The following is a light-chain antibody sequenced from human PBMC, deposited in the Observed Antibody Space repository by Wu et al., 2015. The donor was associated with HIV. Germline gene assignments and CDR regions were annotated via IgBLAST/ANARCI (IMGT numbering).Light chain of an antibody. CDR2: DAS. V-gene: IGKV1-13*02. CDR3: QQFNSYRYT. J-gene: IGKJ2*01. CDR1: QGISSA. Sequence: AIQLTQSPSSLSASVGDRVTITCRASQGISSALAWYQQKPGKAPNLLIYDASSLESGVPSRFSGSGSGTDFTLTISSLQPEDFATYYCQQFNSYRYTFGQGTKLEIK.